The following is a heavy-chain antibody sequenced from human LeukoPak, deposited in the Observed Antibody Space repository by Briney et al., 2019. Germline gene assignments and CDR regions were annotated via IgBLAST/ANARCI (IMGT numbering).Heavy chain of an antibody. CDR3: AKGNGVVVVPADNYYMDV. CDR1: GFTFSSYA. V-gene: IGHV3-23*01. CDR2: ISGSGGST. Sequence: GGSLRLSCAASGFTFSSYAISWVRQAPGKGLEWVSAISGSGGSTYYADSVKGRFTISRDNSKNTLYLQMNSLRAEDTAVYYCAKGNGVVVVPADNYYMDVWGKGTTVTVSS. D-gene: IGHD2-2*01. J-gene: IGHJ6*03.